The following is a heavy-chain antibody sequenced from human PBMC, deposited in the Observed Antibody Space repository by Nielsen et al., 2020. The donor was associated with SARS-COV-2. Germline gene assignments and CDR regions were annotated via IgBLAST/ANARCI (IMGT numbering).Heavy chain of an antibody. J-gene: IGHJ4*02. V-gene: IGHV3-9*01. Sequence: GGSLRFSCAASGFTFDDYAMHWVRQAPGKGLEWVSGISWNSGSIGYADSVKGRFTISRDNAKNSLYLQMNSLRAEDTALYYCANLPQDGYNNDYWGQGTLVTVSS. CDR1: GFTFDDYA. CDR2: ISWNSGSI. CDR3: ANLPQDGYNNDY. D-gene: IGHD5-24*01.